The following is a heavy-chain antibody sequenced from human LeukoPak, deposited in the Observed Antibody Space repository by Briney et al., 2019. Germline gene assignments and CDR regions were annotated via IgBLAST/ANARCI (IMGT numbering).Heavy chain of an antibody. CDR1: GFTFNNYA. J-gene: IGHJ4*02. V-gene: IGHV3-74*01. Sequence: PGGSLRLSCAASGFTFNNYAMTWVRQAPGKGLVLVSRIEGDGATTSYADSVKGRFTISRENAKNTLYLQMNSLRAEDTAVYYCARGCGSGSNIPFDYWGQGTLVTVSS. CDR2: IEGDGATT. D-gene: IGHD3-10*01. CDR3: ARGCGSGSNIPFDY.